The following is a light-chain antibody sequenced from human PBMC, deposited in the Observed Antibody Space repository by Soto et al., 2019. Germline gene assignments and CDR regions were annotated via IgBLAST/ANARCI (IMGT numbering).Light chain of an antibody. Sequence: QSVLTQPPSVSAAPGQSVTISCSGSASNVGTQFVSWYQQHPGNAPKLIISEVRDRPSGVSTRFSGSKSGNTASLTISGLQPEDEADYYCSSYTTSGTPYVFGTGTKLTVL. CDR1: ASNVGTQF. V-gene: IGLV2-14*01. J-gene: IGLJ1*01. CDR3: SSYTTSGTPYV. CDR2: EVR.